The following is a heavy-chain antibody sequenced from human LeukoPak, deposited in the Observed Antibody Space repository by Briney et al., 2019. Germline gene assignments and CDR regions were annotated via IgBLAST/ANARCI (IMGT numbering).Heavy chain of an antibody. J-gene: IGHJ1*01. Sequence: GGSLRLSCAASGFTFSSYAMSWVRQAPGKGLEWVANIKQDGSEKYYVDSVKGRFTISRDNAKSSLYLQMNSLRAEDTAVYYCARDPPLITAAGSRYFQHWGQGTLVTVSS. CDR1: GFTFSSYA. CDR3: ARDPPLITAAGSRYFQH. CDR2: IKQDGSEK. V-gene: IGHV3-7*01. D-gene: IGHD6-13*01.